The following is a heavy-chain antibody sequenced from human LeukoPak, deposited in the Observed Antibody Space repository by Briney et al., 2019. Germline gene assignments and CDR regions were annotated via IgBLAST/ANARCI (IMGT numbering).Heavy chain of an antibody. Sequence: QTGGSLRLSCAASGFTFTSYNMNWVRQAPGKGLEWVSYISSSSSTIYYADSGKGRFTISRDNAKNSLYLQMNSLRDEDTAVYYCARARASGRSRFDYWGRGTLVTVSS. CDR1: GFTFTSYN. CDR3: ARARASGRSRFDY. CDR2: ISSSSSTI. D-gene: IGHD2-2*01. V-gene: IGHV3-48*02. J-gene: IGHJ4*02.